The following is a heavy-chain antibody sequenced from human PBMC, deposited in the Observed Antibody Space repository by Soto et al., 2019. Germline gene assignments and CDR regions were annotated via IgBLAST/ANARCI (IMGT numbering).Heavy chain of an antibody. CDR1: GYIFTSYY. J-gene: IGHJ4*02. CDR3: ARDLDSLRSGYYFDY. CDR2: INPSGGST. V-gene: IGHV1-46*01. Sequence: QVQLVQSGAEVKKPGASVKISCKTSGYIFTSYYMHWVRQAPGQGLEWMGIINPSGGSTSYSQKFQRRVTMTSDKSTSTIYMELSSLRSADTAVYYCARDLDSLRSGYYFDYWGQGTLVTISS. D-gene: IGHD3-10*02.